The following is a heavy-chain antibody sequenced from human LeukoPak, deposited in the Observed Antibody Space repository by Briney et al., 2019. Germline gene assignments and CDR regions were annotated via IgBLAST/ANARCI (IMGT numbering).Heavy chain of an antibody. Sequence: GGSLRLSCAASGFTFSDYEMNWVRQAPGKGLEWLSHISVSGTTIHYADSVKGRFTISRDNAKNSLYLQMNSLRAEDTAVYYCARHQYCSSTSCRGGAFDIWGQGTMVTVSS. CDR3: ARHQYCSSTSCRGGAFDI. V-gene: IGHV3-48*03. D-gene: IGHD2-2*01. J-gene: IGHJ3*02. CDR1: GFTFSDYE. CDR2: ISVSGTTI.